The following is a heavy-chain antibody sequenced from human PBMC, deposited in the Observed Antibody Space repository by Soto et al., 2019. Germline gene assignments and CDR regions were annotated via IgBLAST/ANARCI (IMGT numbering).Heavy chain of an antibody. V-gene: IGHV3-23*01. CDR1: GFTFSDYV. D-gene: IGHD1-1*01. CDR3: VKGGTRREHYFDY. Sequence: GGSLRLSCAASGFTFSDYVMRWVRQAPGKGLEWVSSLSSSGDTYYADSVKGRFTISRDTSKNTLYLQMNSLRVEDTAIYYCVKGGTRREHYFDYWGQGTLVTVSS. J-gene: IGHJ4*02. CDR2: LSSSGDT.